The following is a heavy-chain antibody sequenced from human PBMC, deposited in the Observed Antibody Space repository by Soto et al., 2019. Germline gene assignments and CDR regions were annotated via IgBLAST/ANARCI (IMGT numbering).Heavy chain of an antibody. CDR1: GFTFSTYW. J-gene: IGHJ4*02. D-gene: IGHD4-17*01. Sequence: EVQLVESGGDLVPPGGSLRLSCAASGFTFSTYWMHWVRQVPGKGPEWVSRMSSDGSSTAYADSVRGRFIISRDNAKNTLYLQMNSLRVDDTAVYYCARGTVRDHDFGDHWGLGTLVAVSS. CDR3: ARGTVRDHDFGDH. CDR2: MSSDGSST. V-gene: IGHV3-74*01.